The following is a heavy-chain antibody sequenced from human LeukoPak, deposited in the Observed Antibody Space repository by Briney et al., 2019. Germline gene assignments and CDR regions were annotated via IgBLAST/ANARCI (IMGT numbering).Heavy chain of an antibody. J-gene: IGHJ5*02. V-gene: IGHV4-59*06. Sequence: SETLSLTCTVSGGSISSYYWSWIRQHPGKGLEWIGYIYYSGSTYYNPSLKSRVTISVDTSKNQFSLKLSSVTAADTAVYYCATRYCSGGSCYSFDPWGQGTLVTVSS. D-gene: IGHD2-15*01. CDR2: IYYSGST. CDR3: ATRYCSGGSCYSFDP. CDR1: GGSISSYY.